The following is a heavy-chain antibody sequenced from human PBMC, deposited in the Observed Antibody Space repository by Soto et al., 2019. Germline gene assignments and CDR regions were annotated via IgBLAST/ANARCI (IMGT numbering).Heavy chain of an antibody. V-gene: IGHV1-2*02. CDR2: INPNTGVT. J-gene: IGHJ4*02. CDR1: GYSFAAYY. D-gene: IGHD3-3*01. Sequence: DLEQSGAEVKTAGASVKISCKASGYSFAAYYINWVRQVSGQGLEWMGWINPNTGVTDYAQKFQGRVTLTRDTSIKTAYLELTSLRSDDTAVYYCAKIYTWNEWQGGSDYWGQGTLLTVSS. CDR3: AKIYTWNEWQGGSDY.